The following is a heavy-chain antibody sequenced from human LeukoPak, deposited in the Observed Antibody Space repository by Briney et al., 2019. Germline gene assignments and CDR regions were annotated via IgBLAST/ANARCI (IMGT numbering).Heavy chain of an antibody. CDR2: IYHSGST. CDR3: SRLPGFRDAFDI. Sequence: SETLSLTCAVSGGSISISNWWSWVRQPPGKGLEWIGEIYHSGSTNYNPSLKSRVTISVDKSKNQFSLKLTSVTAADTAVYYCSRLPGFRDAFDIWGQGTMVTVSS. J-gene: IGHJ3*02. CDR1: GGSISISNW. V-gene: IGHV4-4*02.